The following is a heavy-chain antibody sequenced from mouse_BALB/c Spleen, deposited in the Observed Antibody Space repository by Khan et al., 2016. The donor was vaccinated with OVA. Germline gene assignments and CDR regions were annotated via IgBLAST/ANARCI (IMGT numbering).Heavy chain of an antibody. J-gene: IGHJ1*01. CDR2: FHPNNGGT. CDR3: TRRDYYADNWYFDV. V-gene: IGHV1-22*01. D-gene: IGHD1-1*01. CDR1: GYTFTEYT. Sequence: VQLQQSGPELVKPGASVKISCKTSGYTFTEYTMHWVKQSHGKSLEWIGRFHPNNGGTSYNQKFKGRATLTVDESSSTAYMELRSLTSEDSAVYYGTRRDYYADNWYFDVWGAGTTVTVSS.